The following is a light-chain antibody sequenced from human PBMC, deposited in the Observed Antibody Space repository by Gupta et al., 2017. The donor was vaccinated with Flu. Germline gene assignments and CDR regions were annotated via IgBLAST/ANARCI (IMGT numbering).Light chain of an antibody. Sequence: QSALTQPASVSGSPGQSITIPCTGTSSDVGSYDLVSWYQQHPGKAPKLIIYAGGLRPAGLSNRFSGSKSGNTASLTISGLQAEDEADYYCCSYAGFSGFVILGGGTKLTVL. CDR3: CSYAGFSGFVI. J-gene: IGLJ2*01. CDR1: SSDVGSYDL. V-gene: IGLV2-23*01. CDR2: AGG.